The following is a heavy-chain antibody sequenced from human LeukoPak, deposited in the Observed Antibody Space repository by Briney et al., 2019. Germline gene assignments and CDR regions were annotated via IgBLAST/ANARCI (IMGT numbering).Heavy chain of an antibody. CDR2: INSDGSST. V-gene: IGHV3-74*01. CDR3: ARGGGSRGYYGMDV. Sequence: GGSLRLSCAASGFTFINYWMVWVRQAPGKGLLWVSRINSDGSSTTYADSVKGRFTISRDNAKNTVYLQMNSLRDEDTAVYYCARGGGSRGYYGMDVWGQGTTVTVSS. CDR1: GFTFINYW. D-gene: IGHD2-15*01. J-gene: IGHJ6*02.